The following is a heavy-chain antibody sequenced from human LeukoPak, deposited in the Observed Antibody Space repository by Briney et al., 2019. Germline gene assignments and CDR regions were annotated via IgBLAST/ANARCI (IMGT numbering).Heavy chain of an antibody. CDR3: ARVTHYYDSSGYYLGYGFDI. Sequence: GGSLRLSCAASGFTLSSYEMNWVRQPPGKGLEWVSSISSSSSTIYYADSVKGRFTISRDNAKNSLYLQMNSLRDEDTAVYYCARVTHYYDSSGYYLGYGFDIWGQGTMVTVSS. D-gene: IGHD3-22*01. CDR1: GFTLSSYE. V-gene: IGHV3-48*03. CDR2: ISSSSSTI. J-gene: IGHJ3*02.